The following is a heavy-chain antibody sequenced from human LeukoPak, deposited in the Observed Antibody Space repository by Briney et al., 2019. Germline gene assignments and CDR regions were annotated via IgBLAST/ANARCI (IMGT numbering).Heavy chain of an antibody. J-gene: IGHJ4*02. Sequence: GGSLRLSCAASGFTFSSYWMSWVRQAPGKGLEWVANIKQEGSEKYYVDSVKGRFTISRDNAKNSLYLQMNSLRAEDTAVYYCARERFAGSFDYWGQGTQVTVSS. V-gene: IGHV3-7*01. D-gene: IGHD3-10*01. CDR2: IKQEGSEK. CDR1: GFTFSSYW. CDR3: ARERFAGSFDY.